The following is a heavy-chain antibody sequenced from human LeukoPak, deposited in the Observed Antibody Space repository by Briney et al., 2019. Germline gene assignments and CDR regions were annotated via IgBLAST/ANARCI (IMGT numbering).Heavy chain of an antibody. D-gene: IGHD4-17*01. J-gene: IGHJ4*02. CDR2: IYYSGST. CDR1: GGSISSYY. V-gene: IGHV4-59*01. CDR3: ARDGGDYGDSNFDY. Sequence: SETLSLTCTVSGGSISSYYWSWIRQPPGKGLEWIGYIYYSGSTNYNPSLKSRVTISVDTSKNQFSLKLSSVTAADTAVYYCARDGGDYGDSNFDYWGQGTLVTVSS.